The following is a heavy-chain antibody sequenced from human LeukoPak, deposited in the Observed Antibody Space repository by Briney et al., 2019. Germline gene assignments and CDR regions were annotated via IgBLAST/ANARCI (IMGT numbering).Heavy chain of an antibody. CDR3: ARISSDSSGYYYVGYFHH. J-gene: IGHJ1*01. V-gene: IGHV1-24*01. Sequence: ASVKVSCKVSGYTLTELSMHWVRQAPGKGLEWMGGFDPEDGETIYAQKLQARVTMTTDTSTSTAYMELRSLRSDDTAVYYCARISSDSSGYYYVGYFHHWGQGTLVTVSS. D-gene: IGHD3-22*01. CDR1: GYTLTELS. CDR2: FDPEDGET.